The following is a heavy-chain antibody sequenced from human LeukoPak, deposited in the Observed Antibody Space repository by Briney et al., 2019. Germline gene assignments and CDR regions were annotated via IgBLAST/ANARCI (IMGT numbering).Heavy chain of an antibody. CDR3: ARDREKYYYDSSDEWYNWFDP. Sequence: GGSLRLSCAASGFTFSSYGMHWVRQAPGKGLEWVAVIWYDGSNKYYADSVKGRFTISRDNSKNTLYLQMNSLRAEDTAVYYCARDREKYYYDSSDEWYNWFDPWGQGTLVTVSS. J-gene: IGHJ5*02. V-gene: IGHV3-33*01. CDR2: IWYDGSNK. D-gene: IGHD3-22*01. CDR1: GFTFSSYG.